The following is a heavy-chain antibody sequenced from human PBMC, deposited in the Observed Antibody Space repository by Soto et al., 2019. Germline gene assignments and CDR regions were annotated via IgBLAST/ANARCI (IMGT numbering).Heavy chain of an antibody. V-gene: IGHV4-31*03. Sequence: PSETLSLTCTVSGGSISSGGYYWSWIRQHPGKGLEWIGYIYYSGSTYYNPSLKSRVTISVDTSKNQFSLKLSSVTAADTAVYYCAREGPYCSSTSCTPGFDPWGQGTLVTVSS. CDR2: IYYSGST. J-gene: IGHJ5*02. D-gene: IGHD2-2*01. CDR1: GGSISSGGYY. CDR3: AREGPYCSSTSCTPGFDP.